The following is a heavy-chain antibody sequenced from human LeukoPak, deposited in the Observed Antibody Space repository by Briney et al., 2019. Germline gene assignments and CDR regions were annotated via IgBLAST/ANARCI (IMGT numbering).Heavy chain of an antibody. CDR2: ISYDGTDK. CDR3: ARGTFYYGDNYNTRAFGQPFDS. Sequence: SGTSLILSCAASGFTFTSYALHWVRQAPGKGLDWLSDISYDGTDKNYADSVRGRFTISRDNSKNTLYLQINSLRAEDTAIYYCARGTFYYGDNYNTRAFGQPFDSWGQGTLVTVSS. J-gene: IGHJ4*02. D-gene: IGHD4/OR15-4a*01. CDR1: GFTFTSYA. V-gene: IGHV3-30*04.